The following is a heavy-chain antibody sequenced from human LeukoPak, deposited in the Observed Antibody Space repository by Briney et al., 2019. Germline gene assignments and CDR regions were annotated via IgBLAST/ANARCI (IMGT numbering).Heavy chain of an antibody. CDR2: ISAYNGNT. V-gene: IGHV1-18*01. CDR1: GYTFTSYG. D-gene: IGHD3-10*01. CDR3: ARDYPFESITMVRGTFDY. J-gene: IGHJ4*02. Sequence: GASVKVSCKASGYTFTSYGISWVRQAPGQGLEWMGWISAYNGNTNYAQKLQGRVTMTRDMSTSTVYMELSSLRSEDTAVYYCARDYPFESITMVRGTFDYWGQGTLVTVSS.